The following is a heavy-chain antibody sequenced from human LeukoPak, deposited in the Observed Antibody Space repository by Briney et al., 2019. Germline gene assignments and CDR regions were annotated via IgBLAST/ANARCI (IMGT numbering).Heavy chain of an antibody. V-gene: IGHV3-21*01. CDR1: GFTFSNYA. CDR2: ISSSSSYI. Sequence: PGGSLRLSCAASGFTFSNYAMNWVRQAPGKGLEWVSSISSSSSYIYYADSVKGRFTISRDNAKNSLYLQMNSLRAEDTAVYYCTRVGYYYDSSGYYYGVYYYYYMDVWGKGTTVTVSS. J-gene: IGHJ6*03. CDR3: TRVGYYYDSSGYYYGVYYYYYMDV. D-gene: IGHD3-22*01.